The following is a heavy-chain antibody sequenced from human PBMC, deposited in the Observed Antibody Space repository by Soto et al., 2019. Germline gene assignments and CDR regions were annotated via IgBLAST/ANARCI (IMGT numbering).Heavy chain of an antibody. J-gene: IGHJ4*02. CDR3: AAAYSGSYPLWYYFDY. D-gene: IGHD1-26*01. Sequence: ASVKVSCKASGGTFSSYAISWVRQAPGQGLEWMGGIIPIFGTANYAQKFQGRVTITADESTSTAYMELSSLRSEDTAVYYCAAAYSGSYPLWYYFDYWGQGTLVTVSS. CDR2: IIPIFGTA. V-gene: IGHV1-69*13. CDR1: GGTFSSYA.